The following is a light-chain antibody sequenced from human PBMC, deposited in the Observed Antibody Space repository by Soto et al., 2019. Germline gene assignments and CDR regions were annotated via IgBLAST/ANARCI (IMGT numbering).Light chain of an antibody. Sequence: DIHITHSPSPLSALVGAGVTIICRASQGISFWVAWYQQKPGRAPNLLTYKTSSLETGVPSRFSGSGSGTEFTLTISSLQPDDFATYYCQHYKDYSWTFGQGTKVEVK. V-gene: IGKV1-5*03. J-gene: IGKJ1*01. CDR2: KTS. CDR3: QHYKDYSWT. CDR1: QGISFW.